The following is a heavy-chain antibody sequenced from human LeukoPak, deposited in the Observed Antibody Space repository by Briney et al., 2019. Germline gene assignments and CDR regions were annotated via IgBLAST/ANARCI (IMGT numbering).Heavy chain of an antibody. D-gene: IGHD3-22*01. CDR2: IYTSGST. J-gene: IGHJ4*02. CDR1: GGSISSYY. V-gene: IGHV4-4*07. Sequence: SETLSLTCTVSGGSISSYYWSWIRQPAGKGLEWIGRIYTSGSTNYNPSLKSRVTMSVDTSKHQFSLNLTSVTAADTAVYFCASRGYYDNSAYFRNWGQGTLVTVSS. CDR3: ASRGYYDNSAYFRN.